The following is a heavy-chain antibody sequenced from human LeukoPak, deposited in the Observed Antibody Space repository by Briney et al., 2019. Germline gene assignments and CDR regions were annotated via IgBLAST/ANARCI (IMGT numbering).Heavy chain of an antibody. CDR2: INAGNGNT. D-gene: IGHD3-22*01. CDR3: ARALAYYYDSSGYYPGYYFDY. J-gene: IGHJ4*02. CDR1: GYTFTIYA. Sequence: ASVKVSCKASGYTFTIYAMHWVRQAPGQRLEWMGWINAGNGNTKYSQKFQGRVTITRDTSASTAYMELSSLRSEDTAVYYWARALAYYYDSSGYYPGYYFDYWGQGTLVTVSS. V-gene: IGHV1-3*01.